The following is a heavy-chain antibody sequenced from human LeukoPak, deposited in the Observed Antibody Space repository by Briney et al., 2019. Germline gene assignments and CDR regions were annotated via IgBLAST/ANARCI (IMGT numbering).Heavy chain of an antibody. J-gene: IGHJ3*02. CDR1: GGSISSASYY. Sequence: PSESLSLTCTVSGGSISSASYYWSWIRQPAGKGLEWIGRIYTSGSTNYNPSLKSRVTISVDTSKNQFSLKLSSVTAADTAVYYCARKGPEGSSWYRGAFDIWGQGTMVTVSS. CDR2: IYTSGST. CDR3: ARKGPEGSSWYRGAFDI. V-gene: IGHV4-61*02. D-gene: IGHD6-13*01.